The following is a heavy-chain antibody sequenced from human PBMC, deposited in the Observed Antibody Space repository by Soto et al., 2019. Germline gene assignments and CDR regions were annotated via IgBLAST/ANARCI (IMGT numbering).Heavy chain of an antibody. V-gene: IGHV1-69*13. CDR1: GGTFSSYA. D-gene: IGHD3-9*01. CDR2: IIPIFGTA. CDR3: ARADYDILTGFDY. Sequence: GASVKVSCKASGGTFSSYAISWVRQAPGQGLEWMGGIIPIFGTANYAQKFQGRVTITADESTSTAYMELSSLRSEDTAVYYCARADYDILTGFDYWGQGTLVTVSS. J-gene: IGHJ4*02.